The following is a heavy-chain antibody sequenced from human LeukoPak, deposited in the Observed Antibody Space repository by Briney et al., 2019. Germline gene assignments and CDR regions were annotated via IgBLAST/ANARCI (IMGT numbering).Heavy chain of an antibody. CDR3: ARDKPWYYSSSSSYYFDY. J-gene: IGHJ4*02. CDR2: ISGSGGST. V-gene: IGHV3-23*01. D-gene: IGHD6-6*01. Sequence: GGSLRLSCAASGFTFSSYAMSRVRQAPGKGLEWVSAISGSGGSTYYADSVKGRFTISRDNAKNSLCLQMNSLRAEDTAVYYCARDKPWYYSSSSSYYFDYWGQGTLVTVSS. CDR1: GFTFSSYA.